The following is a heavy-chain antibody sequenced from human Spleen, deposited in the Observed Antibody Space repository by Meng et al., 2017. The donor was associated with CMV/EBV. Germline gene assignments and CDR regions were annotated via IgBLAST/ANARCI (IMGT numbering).Heavy chain of an antibody. V-gene: IGHV1-2*02. D-gene: IGHD2-2*01. Sequence: TGDYMHWVRQAPGQGLEWMGWINPNSGGTNYAQKFQGRVTMTRDTSISTAYMELSRLRSDDTAVYYCAREGCSSTSCYFSGYDFFDYWGQGTLVTVSS. CDR3: AREGCSSTSCYFSGYDFFDY. J-gene: IGHJ4*02. CDR1: TGDY. CDR2: INPNSGGT.